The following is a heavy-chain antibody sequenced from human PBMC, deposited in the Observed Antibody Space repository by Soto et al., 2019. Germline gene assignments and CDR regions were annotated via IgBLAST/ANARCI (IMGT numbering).Heavy chain of an antibody. CDR1: GGSIRSVD. D-gene: IGHD3-16*01. V-gene: IGHV4-59*01. CDR2: IYYSGST. J-gene: IGHJ4*02. Sequence: EPLSHTDTDCGGSIRSVDWSWIRQPPGKGLEWIGYIYYSGSTNYNPSLKSRVTISVDTSKNQFSLKLSSVTAADTAVYYCARVNGGGITDEYLDYWGKGTLVTVSS. CDR3: ARVNGGGITDEYLDY.